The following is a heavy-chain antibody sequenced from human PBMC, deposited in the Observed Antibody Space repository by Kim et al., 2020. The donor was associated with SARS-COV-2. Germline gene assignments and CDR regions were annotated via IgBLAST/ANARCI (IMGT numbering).Heavy chain of an antibody. D-gene: IGHD6-19*01. Sequence: DSVKGRFTISRDNSKTTLYLQMNSLRAEDTAVYYCASLGGAVAGRGYFQHWGQGTLVTVSS. CDR3: ASLGGAVAGRGYFQH. V-gene: IGHV3-30*07. J-gene: IGHJ1*01.